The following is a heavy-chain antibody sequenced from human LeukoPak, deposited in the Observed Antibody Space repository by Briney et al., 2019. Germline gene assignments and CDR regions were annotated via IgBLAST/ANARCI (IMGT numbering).Heavy chain of an antibody. Sequence: SVKVSCKASGGTFSSYAISWVRQAPGQGLEWMGGIIPIFGTANYAQKFQGRVTITADESTSTAYMELSSLRSEDTAVYYCARSNWNGALDAFDIWGQGTMVTVSS. D-gene: IGHD1-1*01. CDR2: IIPIFGTA. CDR1: GGTFSSYA. J-gene: IGHJ3*02. V-gene: IGHV1-69*13. CDR3: ARSNWNGALDAFDI.